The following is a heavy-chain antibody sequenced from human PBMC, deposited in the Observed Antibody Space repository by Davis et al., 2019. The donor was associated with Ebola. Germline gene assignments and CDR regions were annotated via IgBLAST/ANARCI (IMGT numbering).Heavy chain of an antibody. CDR1: GFTFSTYA. V-gene: IGHV3-21*01. CDR3: AREQLWFGELLGY. Sequence: GESLKISCAASGFTFSTYAMTWVRQAPGKGLEWVSSISISSAFIYYADSVKGRFTISRDNAKNSLYLQMNSLRAEDTAVYYCAREQLWFGELLGYWGQGTLVTVSS. D-gene: IGHD3-10*01. CDR2: ISISSAFI. J-gene: IGHJ4*02.